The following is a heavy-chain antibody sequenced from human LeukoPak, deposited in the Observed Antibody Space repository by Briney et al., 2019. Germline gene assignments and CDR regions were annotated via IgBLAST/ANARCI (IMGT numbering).Heavy chain of an antibody. CDR3: VRDRSYGAFDY. CDR2: ISPSSNTR. J-gene: IGHJ4*02. D-gene: IGHD5-18*01. V-gene: IGHV3-23*01. Sequence: PGGSLRLSCTASGFTFSSYAMTWVRQAPGKGLEWVSAISPSSNTRYYSDSVRGRFTVSRDNSENTVYLQMNSLRAEDTAFYHCVRDRSYGAFDYWGQGTLVTVSS. CDR1: GFTFSSYA.